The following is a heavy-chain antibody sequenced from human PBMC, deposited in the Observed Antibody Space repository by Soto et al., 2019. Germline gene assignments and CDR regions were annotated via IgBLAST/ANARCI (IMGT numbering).Heavy chain of an antibody. CDR1: GFTFTSSA. CDR2: IVVGSGNT. D-gene: IGHD3-22*01. J-gene: IGHJ5*02. V-gene: IGHV1-58*01. CDR3: AADPYDNSGYFWADWFDP. Sequence: ASVKVSCKASGFTFTSSAVQWVRQARGQRLEWIGWIVVGSGNTNYAQKFQERVTITRDMSTSTAYMELSSLRSEDTAVYYCAADPYDNSGYFWADWFDPWGQGTLVTVSS.